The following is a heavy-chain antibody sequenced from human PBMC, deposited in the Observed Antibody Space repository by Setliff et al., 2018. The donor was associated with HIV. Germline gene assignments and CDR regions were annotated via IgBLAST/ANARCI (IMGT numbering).Heavy chain of an antibody. D-gene: IGHD3-22*01. Sequence: SVKVSCKASGGTFNRYAISWVRQAPGQGLEWMGRIIPMFGTANHAQKFQGRVTMTADKSTSTAYMELSSLRSDDTAVYYCARHGTMYYYYSSAYPGIFDYWGQGTLVTVSS. CDR3: ARHGTMYYYYSSAYPGIFDY. CDR2: IIPMFGTA. V-gene: IGHV1-69*06. J-gene: IGHJ4*02. CDR1: GGTFNRYA.